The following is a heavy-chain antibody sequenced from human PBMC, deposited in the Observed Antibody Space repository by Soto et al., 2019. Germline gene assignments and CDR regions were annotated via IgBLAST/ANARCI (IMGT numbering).Heavy chain of an antibody. CDR3: AVGPIYGGNPALEG. CDR2: IYHSGST. Sequence: SETLSLTCTVSGGSVSSSRYFWGWIRQPPGKGLEWIGNIYHSGSTYYNPSLKSRVTISEDTSKNQFLLKLRSVTAADTAVYFCAVGPIYGGNPALEGGGQGALVPVSS. V-gene: IGHV4-39*01. CDR1: GGSVSSSRYF. J-gene: IGHJ4*02. D-gene: IGHD2-15*01.